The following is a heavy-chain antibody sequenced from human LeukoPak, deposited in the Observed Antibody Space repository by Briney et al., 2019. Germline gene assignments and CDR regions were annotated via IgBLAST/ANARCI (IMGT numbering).Heavy chain of an antibody. CDR3: ARDGDYDYVWGSYRSRGRHFDY. Sequence: GGSLRLSCAASGFSFIGYNMNWVRQGPGKGLEWIAYISINGDTIYYADSVKGRFAISRDNAKNSVFLQMSSLRAEDTAVYYCARDGDYDYVWGSYRSRGRHFDYWGQGTLVTVSS. V-gene: IGHV3-48*01. J-gene: IGHJ4*02. D-gene: IGHD3-16*02. CDR2: ISINGDTI. CDR1: GFSFIGYN.